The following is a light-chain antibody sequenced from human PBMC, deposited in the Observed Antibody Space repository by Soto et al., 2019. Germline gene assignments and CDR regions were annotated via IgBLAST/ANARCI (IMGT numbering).Light chain of an antibody. Sequence: EIVLTQSPVTLSLSPGERATLSCRASQSVRTYLAWYQVKPGQAPRLLIYAASRRASGVPARFSGSGSGTDFTLTISSLEPEDFALYYCQQRNNWPPITFGQGTRLEIK. CDR3: QQRNNWPPIT. J-gene: IGKJ5*01. CDR2: AAS. CDR1: QSVRTY. V-gene: IGKV3-11*01.